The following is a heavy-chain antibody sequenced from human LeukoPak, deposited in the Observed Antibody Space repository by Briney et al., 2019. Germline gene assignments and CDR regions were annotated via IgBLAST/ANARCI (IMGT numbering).Heavy chain of an antibody. D-gene: IGHD3-22*01. V-gene: IGHV4-59*01. Sequence: SETLSLTCTVSGASIRRYHWSWTRHPPGKALVWIGYIYYSGSTNYNPSLKSRVTISVDTSKNQFSLRLSSVTAADTAVYYCARDRYYYDSSGYYYQPWGQGTLVTVSS. CDR1: GASIRRYH. CDR3: ARDRYYYDSSGYYYQP. CDR2: IYYSGST. J-gene: IGHJ5*02.